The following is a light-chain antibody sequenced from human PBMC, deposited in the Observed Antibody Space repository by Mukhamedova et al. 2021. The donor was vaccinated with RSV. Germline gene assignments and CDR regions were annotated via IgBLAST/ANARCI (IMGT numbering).Light chain of an antibody. V-gene: IGKV1-13*02. J-gene: IGKJ4*01. CDR3: QQFNTYPFT. CDR2: DAS. Sequence: AWYQRRVHGKSPNLLIYDASTLQHGVPSSISGHGYGTEFTLIIRSLQPGDFATYYCQQFNTYPFTFGGGTKVEIK.